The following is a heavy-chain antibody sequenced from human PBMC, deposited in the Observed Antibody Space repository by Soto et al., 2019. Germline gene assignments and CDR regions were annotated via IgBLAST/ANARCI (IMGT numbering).Heavy chain of an antibody. CDR3: ARGLIRIVVVTAKSWLDP. J-gene: IGHJ5*02. CDR1: GGSFSGYY. CDR2: INHSGST. Sequence: QVQLQQWGAGLLKPSETLSLTCAVYGGSFSGYYWSWIRQPPGKGLEWIGEINHSGSTNYNPSLQRRVTLALGTSKSQFSLKLSSVTAADSAVYYCARGLIRIVVVTAKSWLDPWGQGTLVPVSS. D-gene: IGHD2-21*02. V-gene: IGHV4-34*01.